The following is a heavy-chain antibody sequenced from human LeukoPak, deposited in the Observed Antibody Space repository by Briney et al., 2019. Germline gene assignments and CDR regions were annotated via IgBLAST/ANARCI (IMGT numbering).Heavy chain of an antibody. CDR2: IHHSGST. Sequence: SETLSVTCAVHGGSFSGSYWCRSREPPGTGLEWIGEIHHSGSTNYNPSLKNRVTISVDPSKHQFSLKLSSVPAADTAVYYCARWREYALDYWGQGTLVTVSS. D-gene: IGHD2-2*01. CDR1: GGSFSGSY. J-gene: IGHJ4*02. V-gene: IGHV4-34*01. CDR3: ARWREYALDY.